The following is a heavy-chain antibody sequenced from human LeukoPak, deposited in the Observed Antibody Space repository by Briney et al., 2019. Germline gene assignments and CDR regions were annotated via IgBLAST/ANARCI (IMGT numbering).Heavy chain of an antibody. V-gene: IGHV3-23*01. J-gene: IGHJ4*02. CDR2: ISGSDGST. CDR3: AKDLPDYGDYIEGY. D-gene: IGHD4-17*01. CDR1: GFTFSSFA. Sequence: GGSLRLSCAASGFTFSSFAMSWVRQALGKGLEWVSTISGSDGSTNYADSVKGRFTFSRDNSKNTLYLQMNSLRAEDTAVYYCAKDLPDYGDYIEGYWGQGTLVTVSS.